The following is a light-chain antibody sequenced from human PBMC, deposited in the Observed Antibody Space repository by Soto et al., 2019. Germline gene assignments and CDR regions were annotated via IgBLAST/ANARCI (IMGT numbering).Light chain of an antibody. V-gene: IGLV1-40*01. Sequence: QSVLTQPPSVSGAPGQRVTVSCTGSSSNIWAGYDVHWYQQLPGPAPKLLIYGNSNRPSGVPDRFSGSKSGTSASLAITGLQAEDEADYYCQSYDSSLSGNVVFGGGTKLTVL. J-gene: IGLJ2*01. CDR1: SSNIWAGYD. CDR2: GNS. CDR3: QSYDSSLSGNVV.